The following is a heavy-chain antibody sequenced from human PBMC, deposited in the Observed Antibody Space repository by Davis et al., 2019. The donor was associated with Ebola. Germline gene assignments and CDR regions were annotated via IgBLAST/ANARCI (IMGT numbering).Heavy chain of an antibody. CDR1: GGSISSSSYY. Sequence: MPSETLSLTCTVSGGSISSSSYYWGWIRQPPGKGLEWIGSIYYSGSTYYNPSLKSRVTISVDTSKNQFSLKLSSVTAADTAVYYCARRTIFGTLDVWGQGTTVTVSS. CDR3: ARRTIFGTLDV. CDR2: IYYSGST. V-gene: IGHV4-39*01. J-gene: IGHJ6*02. D-gene: IGHD3-3*01.